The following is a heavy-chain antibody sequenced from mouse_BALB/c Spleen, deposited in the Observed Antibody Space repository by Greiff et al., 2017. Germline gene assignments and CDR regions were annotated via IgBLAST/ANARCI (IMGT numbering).Heavy chain of an antibody. CDR2: ISDGGSYT. CDR1: GFTFSDYY. J-gene: IGHJ4*01. CDR3: ARRQFITTARGAMDY. V-gene: IGHV5-4*02. D-gene: IGHD1-2*01. Sequence: EVQGVESGGGLVKPGGSLKLSCAASGFTFSDYYMYWVRQTPEKRLEWVATISDGGSYTYYPDSVKGRFTISRDNAKNNLYLQMSSLKSEDTAMYYCARRQFITTARGAMDYWGQGTSVTVSS.